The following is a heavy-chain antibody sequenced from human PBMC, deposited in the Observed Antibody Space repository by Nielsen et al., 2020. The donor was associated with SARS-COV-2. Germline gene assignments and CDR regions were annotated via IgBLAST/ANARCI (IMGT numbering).Heavy chain of an antibody. Sequence: GESLKISCAASGFTFSNFAMNWVRQAPGKGLEWVSTIGVSGGGTYYADSLKGWFTISRDNSKNTLYLQMNSLGADDTAIYYCTRRVAGGTMDVWGQGTTVTVSS. CDR2: IGVSGGGT. J-gene: IGHJ6*02. D-gene: IGHD6-19*01. CDR1: GFTFSNFA. CDR3: TRRVAGGTMDV. V-gene: IGHV3-23*01.